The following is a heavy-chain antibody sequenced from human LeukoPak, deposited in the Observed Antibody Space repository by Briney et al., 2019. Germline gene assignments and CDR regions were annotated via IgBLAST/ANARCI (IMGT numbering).Heavy chain of an antibody. CDR3: ARKLERDGAFDI. CDR2: INPNSGGT. Sequence: ASVKVSCKASGYTLTGYYMHWVRQAPGQGLEWMGWINPNSGGTNYAQKFQGRVTMTRDTSISTAYMELSRLRSDDTAVYYCARKLERDGAFDIWGQGTMVTVSS. CDR1: GYTLTGYY. D-gene: IGHD1-1*01. J-gene: IGHJ3*02. V-gene: IGHV1-2*02.